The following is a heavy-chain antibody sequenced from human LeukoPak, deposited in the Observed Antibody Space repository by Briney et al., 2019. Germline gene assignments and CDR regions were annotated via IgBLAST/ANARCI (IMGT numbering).Heavy chain of an antibody. CDR2: INRSGGST. CDR1: VYTFTRYY. CDR3: ASSAPKVHSAFDI. Sequence: ASVKVSCKASVYTFTRYYMHCVRQARGQGPEGMGIINRSGGSTSYAQKFQGRVTMTRDMYTSTVYMELTSLRSEDTALYYCASSAPKVHSAFDIWGQGTMVTVSS. D-gene: IGHD1-1*01. J-gene: IGHJ3*02. V-gene: IGHV1-46*01.